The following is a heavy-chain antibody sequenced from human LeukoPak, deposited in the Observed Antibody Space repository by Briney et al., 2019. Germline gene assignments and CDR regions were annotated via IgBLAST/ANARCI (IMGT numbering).Heavy chain of an antibody. D-gene: IGHD6-19*01. CDR3: AKDRAQGRYSSGWYYFDY. Sequence: GGSLRLSCAASGFTFSSYAMGWVRQAPGKGLEWVSAISGSGGSTYYADSVKGRFTISRDNSKNTLYLQMNSLRAEDTAVYYCAKDRAQGRYSSGWYYFDYWGQGTLVTVSS. J-gene: IGHJ4*02. CDR1: GFTFSSYA. CDR2: ISGSGGST. V-gene: IGHV3-23*01.